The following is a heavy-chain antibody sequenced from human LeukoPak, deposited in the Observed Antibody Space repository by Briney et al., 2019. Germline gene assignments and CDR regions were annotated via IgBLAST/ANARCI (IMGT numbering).Heavy chain of an antibody. CDR2: ISSSSYI. V-gene: IGHV3-21*01. CDR1: GFTFSSYS. D-gene: IGHD5-24*01. Sequence: PGGSLRLSCAASGFTFSSYSMNWVRQAPGKALEWVSSISSSSYIYYADSVKGRFTISRDNAKNSLYLQMNSLRAEDTAVYYCARVKEMATIAIDYWGQGTLVTVSS. CDR3: ARVKEMATIAIDY. J-gene: IGHJ4*02.